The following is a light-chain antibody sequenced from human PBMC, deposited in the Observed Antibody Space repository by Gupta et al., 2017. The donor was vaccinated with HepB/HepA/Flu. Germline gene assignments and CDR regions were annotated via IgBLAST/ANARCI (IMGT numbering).Light chain of an antibody. J-gene: IGLJ2*01. CDR2: GNT. CDR1: SSNIGAGYD. CDR3: QSYDSSLSGSV. V-gene: IGLV1-40*01. Sequence: QSVLTPPPSVSGAPGQRVTISCTGSSSNIGAGYDVHWYQQLPGTAPKLLIYGNTNRHSGVPDRFSGSKSGTSASLAITGLQAEDEADYYCQSYDSSLSGSVFGGGTKLTVL.